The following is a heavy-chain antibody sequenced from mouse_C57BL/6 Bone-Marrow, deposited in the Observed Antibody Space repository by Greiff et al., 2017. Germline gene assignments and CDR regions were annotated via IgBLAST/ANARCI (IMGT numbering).Heavy chain of an antibody. CDR3: AKKPLLSYAMDY. CDR2: ISSGSSTI. J-gene: IGHJ4*01. D-gene: IGHD2-10*01. V-gene: IGHV5-17*01. Sequence: EVKLMESGGGLVKPGGSLKLSCAASGFTFSDYGMHWVRQAPEKGLEWVAYISSGSSTIYYADTVKGRFTISRDNAKNTLFLQMTSLRSEDTAMYYCAKKPLLSYAMDYWGQGTSVTVSS. CDR1: GFTFSDYG.